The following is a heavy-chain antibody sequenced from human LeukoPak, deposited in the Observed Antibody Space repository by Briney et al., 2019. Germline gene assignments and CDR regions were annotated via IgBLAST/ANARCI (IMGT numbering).Heavy chain of an antibody. CDR3: ARDRELGIGLS. J-gene: IGHJ5*02. D-gene: IGHD7-27*01. V-gene: IGHV3-7*01. CDR1: GFTFSRYW. CDR2: INEDGSET. Sequence: GGSLRLSCAASGFTFSRYWMTWVRQAPGKGLEWVANINEDGSETYYVDSVKGRFTISRDNAKNSLDLQMNSLRAEDTAVYYCARDRELGIGLSWGXGTLVTVSS.